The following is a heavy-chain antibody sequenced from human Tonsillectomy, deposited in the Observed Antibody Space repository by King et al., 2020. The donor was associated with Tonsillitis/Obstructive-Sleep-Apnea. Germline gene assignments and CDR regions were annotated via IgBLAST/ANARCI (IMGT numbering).Heavy chain of an antibody. Sequence: VQLQQWGAGLLKPSETLSLTCAVYGGSFSGYYWSWIRQPPGEGLEWIGEIDHSGSTNYNPSLKSRVTISVDTSKNQFSLKLNSVTAADTAVYYCARVTGTTVDYWGQGTLVTVSS. D-gene: IGHD1-7*01. CDR1: GGSFSGYY. CDR2: IDHSGST. J-gene: IGHJ4*02. V-gene: IGHV4-34*01. CDR3: ARVTGTTVDY.